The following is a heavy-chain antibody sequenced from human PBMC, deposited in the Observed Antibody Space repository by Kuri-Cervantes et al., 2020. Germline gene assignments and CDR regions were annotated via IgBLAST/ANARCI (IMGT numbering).Heavy chain of an antibody. CDR2: INHSGST. CDR3: AKEDDYIWGSPDAFDI. D-gene: IGHD3-16*01. CDR1: GGSFSGYY. J-gene: IGHJ3*02. V-gene: IGHV4-34*01. Sequence: SQTLSLTCAVYGGSFSGYYWSWIRQPPGKGLEWIGEINHSGSTNYNPSLKSRVTISVDTSKNQFSLKLSSVTAADTAVYYCAKEDDYIWGSPDAFDIWGQGTMVTVSS.